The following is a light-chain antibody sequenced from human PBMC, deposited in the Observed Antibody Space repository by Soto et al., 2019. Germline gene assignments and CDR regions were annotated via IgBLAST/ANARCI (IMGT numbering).Light chain of an antibody. CDR1: QTVSSTY. CDR2: RAA. Sequence: EIVLTQSPGTLSLSPGERATLSCRASQTVSSTYLAWYQQNLGRAPRLLIYRAANRATGISGRCSGSGSGTDFTLTIRRLEPEDFAVYYCQQYGSSPRTFGQGTKVDIK. J-gene: IGKJ1*01. CDR3: QQYGSSPRT. V-gene: IGKV3-20*01.